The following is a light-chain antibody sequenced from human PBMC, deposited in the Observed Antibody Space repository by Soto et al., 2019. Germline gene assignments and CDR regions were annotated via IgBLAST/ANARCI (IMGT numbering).Light chain of an antibody. CDR1: QSVSRY. CDR3: QQYGSSPRT. V-gene: IGKV3-20*01. Sequence: IVFTQSPATLSLSPGDRATLSCRASQSVSRYLAWYQQKPGQAPRILIYGASSRATGIPDRCSGSGSGTDFTLTISRLEPEDFAVYYCQQYGSSPRTFGQGTKVDIK. J-gene: IGKJ1*01. CDR2: GAS.